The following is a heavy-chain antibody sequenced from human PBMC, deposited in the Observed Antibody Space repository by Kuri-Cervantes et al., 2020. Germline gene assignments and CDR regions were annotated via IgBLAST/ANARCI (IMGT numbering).Heavy chain of an antibody. CDR3: VTERRNYYLDV. V-gene: IGHV3-33*01. J-gene: IGHJ6*03. CDR1: GFTFRNYG. Sequence: GGSLRLSCAASGFTFRNYGMDWVRKAPGKGLEWVAVIWYDGSNKYYADSVKGRFTISRDNSKNTLYLQMNSLRAEDTAVYYCVTERRNYYLDVWGKGTTVTVSS. CDR2: IWYDGSNK.